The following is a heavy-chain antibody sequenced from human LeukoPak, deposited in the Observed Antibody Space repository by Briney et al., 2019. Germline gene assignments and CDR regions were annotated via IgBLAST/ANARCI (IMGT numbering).Heavy chain of an antibody. CDR3: STGSGHAFDI. V-gene: IGHV3-74*01. D-gene: IGHD3-10*01. Sequence: WGSLRLSCAASGFTFSSYWMHWVRQVPGKGLVWVSRINSDGSSTSYADSVKGRFTISRDNAKNTLYVQMNSLRAEDAAVYYCSTGSGHAFDIWGRGTMVTVSS. J-gene: IGHJ3*02. CDR1: GFTFSSYW. CDR2: INSDGSST.